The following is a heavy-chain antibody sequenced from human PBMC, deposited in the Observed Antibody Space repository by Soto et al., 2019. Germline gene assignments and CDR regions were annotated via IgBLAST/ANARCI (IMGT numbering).Heavy chain of an antibody. Sequence: PGGSLRLSCAASGFTFSNYAMNWVRQAPGKGLEWVSAIGGCGRTIYYADSVKGRFTISRDNSKNTLYLQMNSLSAEDTAVYHCARGSNDYVWGSYRNLGYWGQGTRVTVSS. V-gene: IGHV3-23*01. CDR1: GFTFSNYA. CDR3: ARGSNDYVWGSYRNLGY. J-gene: IGHJ4*02. CDR2: IGGCGRTI. D-gene: IGHD3-16*01.